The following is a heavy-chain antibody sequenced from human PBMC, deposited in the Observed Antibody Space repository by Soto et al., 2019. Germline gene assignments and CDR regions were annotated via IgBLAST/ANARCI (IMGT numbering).Heavy chain of an antibody. Sequence: KASETLSLTCAVYGGSFSGYYWSWIRQPPGKGLEWIGEINHSGSTNYNPSLKSRVTISVDTSKNQFSLKLSSVTAADTAVYYCASTAARRNHYYYYYGMDVWGQGTTVTVSS. CDR2: INHSGST. CDR1: GGSFSGYY. D-gene: IGHD6-6*01. V-gene: IGHV4-34*01. CDR3: ASTAARRNHYYYYYGMDV. J-gene: IGHJ6*02.